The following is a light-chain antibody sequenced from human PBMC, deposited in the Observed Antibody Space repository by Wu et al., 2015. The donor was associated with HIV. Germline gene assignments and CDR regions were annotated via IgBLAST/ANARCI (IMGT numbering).Light chain of an antibody. CDR3: QQYDRSLT. CDR1: QCISNNY. CDR2: GTS. V-gene: IGKV3-20*01. J-gene: IGKJ4*01. Sequence: EIVLTQSPGTLSLSPGERATLSCRASQCISNNYLAWYQQKPGQAPRLLIYGTSDRATDTPDRFSGGGSGTDFTLTISRLEPEDFAVYYCQQYDRSLTFGGGTKVEI.